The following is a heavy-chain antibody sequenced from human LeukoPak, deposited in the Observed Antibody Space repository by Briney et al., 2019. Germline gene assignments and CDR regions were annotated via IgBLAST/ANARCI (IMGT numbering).Heavy chain of an antibody. J-gene: IGHJ5*02. CDR3: ARDLKGQQLVGPGKNWFDP. CDR2: ISYDGSNK. V-gene: IGHV3-30-3*01. Sequence: PGGSLRLSCAASGFTFSSYAMHWVRQAPGKGLEWVSVISYDGSNKYYADSVKGRFTISRDNFKNTLYVQMNSLRAEDTAVYYCARDLKGQQLVGPGKNWFDPWGQGTLVTVSS. CDR1: GFTFSSYA. D-gene: IGHD6-13*01.